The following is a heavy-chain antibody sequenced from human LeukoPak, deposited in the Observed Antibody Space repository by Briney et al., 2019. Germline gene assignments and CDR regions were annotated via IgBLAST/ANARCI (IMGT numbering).Heavy chain of an antibody. D-gene: IGHD4-17*01. CDR1: GFTFSSYW. CDR3: ARGASTVTARGVFDP. Sequence: PGGSLRLSCAASGFTFSSYWMSWVRQAPGKGLEWVANIKQDGSEKYYVDSVKGRFTISRDNAKNPLYLQMNSLRAEDMAVYYCARGASTVTARGVFDPWGQGTLVTVSS. CDR2: IKQDGSEK. J-gene: IGHJ5*02. V-gene: IGHV3-7*01.